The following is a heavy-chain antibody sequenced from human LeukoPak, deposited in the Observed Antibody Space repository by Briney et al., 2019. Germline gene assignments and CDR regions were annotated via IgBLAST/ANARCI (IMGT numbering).Heavy chain of an antibody. CDR1: GYTFTSYD. J-gene: IGHJ6*02. Sequence: GASVKVSCKASGYTFTSYDINWVRQSTGQGLEWMGWMNPNSGNTGYAQKFQGRVTMTRNTSISTAYMELSSLRSEDTAVYYCARESLAGVKYYYGMDVWGQGTTVTVSS. CDR2: MNPNSGNT. D-gene: IGHD2-8*01. V-gene: IGHV1-8*01. CDR3: ARESLAGVKYYYGMDV.